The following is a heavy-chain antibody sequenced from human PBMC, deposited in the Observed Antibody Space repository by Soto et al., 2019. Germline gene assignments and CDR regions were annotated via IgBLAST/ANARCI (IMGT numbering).Heavy chain of an antibody. Sequence: SETLSLTCAVSGGSISSSGYSWSWIRQPPGKGLEWIGYIDHSGSSYYNPSLKSRVTISLDRSKKQVSLKLNSVTAADTAVYYCARNWFSVAGRFHFDYWGQGIPVTVSS. J-gene: IGHJ4*02. CDR1: GGSISSSGYS. CDR3: ARNWFSVAGRFHFDY. V-gene: IGHV4-30-2*02. CDR2: IDHSGSS. D-gene: IGHD6-19*01.